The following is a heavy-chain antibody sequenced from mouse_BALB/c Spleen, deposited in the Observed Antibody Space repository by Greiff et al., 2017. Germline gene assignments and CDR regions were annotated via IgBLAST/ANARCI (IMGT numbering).Heavy chain of an antibody. V-gene: IGHV1-69*02. D-gene: IGHD1-1*01. CDR1: GYTFTSYW. CDR3: ARPTTEDWDMDD. CDR2: LDPSDSYT. J-gene: IGHJ1*01. Sequence: QVQLQQPGAELVKPGASVKLSCKASGYTFTSYWMHWVKQTPGQGLEWIGELDPSDSYTNYNQKFKGKATLTVDTSYSTAYLQLRSLTSEDSAVYYCARPTTEDWDMDDWGAGTTVTVSS.